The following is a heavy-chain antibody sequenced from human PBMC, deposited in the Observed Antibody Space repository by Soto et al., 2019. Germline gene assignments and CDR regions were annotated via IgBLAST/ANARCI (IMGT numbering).Heavy chain of an antibody. Sequence: QVQLQESGPGLVKPSQTLSLTCTVSGASISSHDSCWRWIRQPPDRGLEWIGHIYAGGTTYNNPSRQSRITISVATSKTQSSRKLNSVGAADPAVYYCARGASGDKVDYWCQGILVTVSS. V-gene: IGHV4-30-4*01. CDR2: IYAGGTT. D-gene: IGHD7-27*01. CDR3: ARGASGDKVDY. CDR1: GASISSHDSC. J-gene: IGHJ4*02.